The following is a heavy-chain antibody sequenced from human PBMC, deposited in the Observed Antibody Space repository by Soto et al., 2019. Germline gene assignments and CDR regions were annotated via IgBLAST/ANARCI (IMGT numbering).Heavy chain of an antibody. Sequence: ASVKVSCKASGFTFTSSAMQWVRQARGQRLEWIGWIVVGSGNTNYAQKFQERVTITRDMSTSTAYMELSSLRSEDTAVYYCAADLRVVAATTTLHQREYFQHWGQGTLVTVSS. CDR1: GFTFTSSA. CDR3: AADLRVVAATTTLHQREYFQH. CDR2: IVVGSGNT. J-gene: IGHJ1*01. V-gene: IGHV1-58*02. D-gene: IGHD2-15*01.